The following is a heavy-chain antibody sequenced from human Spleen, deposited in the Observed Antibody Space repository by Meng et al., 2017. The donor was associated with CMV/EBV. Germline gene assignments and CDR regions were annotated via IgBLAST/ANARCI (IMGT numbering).Heavy chain of an antibody. CDR3: ARVWSSGGTDY. CDR2: TYYSGST. V-gene: IGHV4-61*01. CDR1: GGSVSSGSYY. D-gene: IGHD6-19*01. J-gene: IGHJ4*02. Sequence: SETLSLTCTVSGGSVSSGSYYWSWIRQPPGKGLEWIGYTYYSGSTNYNPSLKSRVTISVDTSKNQFSLKLSSVTAADTAVYYCARVWSSGGTDYWGQGTLVTVSS.